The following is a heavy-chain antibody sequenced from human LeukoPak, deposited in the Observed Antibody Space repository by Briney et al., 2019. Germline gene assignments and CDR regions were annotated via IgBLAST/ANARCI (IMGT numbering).Heavy chain of an antibody. CDR3: ARHWKAFDI. J-gene: IGHJ3*02. CDR1: GGSISSSSYY. D-gene: IGHD1-1*01. CDR2: IYYSGST. V-gene: IGHV4-61*05. Sequence: SETLSPTCTVSGGSISSSSYYWSWIRQPPGKGLEWIGYIYYSGSTNYNPSLKSRVTISVDTSKNQFSLKLSSVTAADTAVYYCARHWKAFDIWGQGTMVTVSS.